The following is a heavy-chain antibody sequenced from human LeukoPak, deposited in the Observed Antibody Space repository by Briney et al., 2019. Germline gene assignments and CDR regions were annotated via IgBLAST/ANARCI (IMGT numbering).Heavy chain of an antibody. J-gene: IGHJ3*02. CDR3: ARQSIAARQEAFDI. D-gene: IGHD6-6*01. CDR1: GGSISSGDYY. Sequence: SETVSLTCTVSGGSISSGDYYWSWIRQPPGKGLEWIGYIYYSGSTYYNPSLKSRVTISVDTSKNQFSLKLSSVTAADTAVYYCARQSIAARQEAFDIWGQGTMVTVSS. V-gene: IGHV4-30-4*08. CDR2: IYYSGST.